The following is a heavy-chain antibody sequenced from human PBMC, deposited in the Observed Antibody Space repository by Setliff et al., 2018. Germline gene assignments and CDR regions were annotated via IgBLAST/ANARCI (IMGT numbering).Heavy chain of an antibody. J-gene: IGHJ4*02. D-gene: IGHD3-3*01. CDR1: GGSFSGYY. V-gene: IGHV4-34*01. CDR3: ARRSTYYNFWSGYWDY. Sequence: ETLSLTCAVYGGSFSGYYWTWIRQPPGKGLEWSGEINHSGSSNYNPSLKSRVTISVDTSKNQFSLKLSSVTAADTAVYYCARRSTYYNFWSGYWDYWGQGTLVTVSS. CDR2: INHSGSS.